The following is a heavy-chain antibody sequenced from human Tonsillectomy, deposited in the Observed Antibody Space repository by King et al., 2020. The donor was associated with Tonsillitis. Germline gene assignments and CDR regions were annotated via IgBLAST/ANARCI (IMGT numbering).Heavy chain of an antibody. D-gene: IGHD2-8*01. CDR3: ASLNGATFPVVGFDP. V-gene: IGHV5-51*01. CDR2: IYPDSSNT. Sequence: QLVQSGAEVKKPGESLKISCKGYGYDFFGYWIGWVRQMPGKGLEWMGIIYPDSSNTKYSPSFEGQVTISVDKSINTAFLQWSSLKASDTAVYYCASLNGATFPVVGFDPWGQGTLVTVSS. J-gene: IGHJ5*02. CDR1: GYDFFGYW.